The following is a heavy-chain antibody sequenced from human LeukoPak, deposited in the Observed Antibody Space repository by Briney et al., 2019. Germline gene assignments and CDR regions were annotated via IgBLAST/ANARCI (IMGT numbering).Heavy chain of an antibody. CDR3: TRDTTDSSGYYFEYFQH. CDR2: IRSKAYGGTT. V-gene: IGHV3-49*04. D-gene: IGHD3-22*01. Sequence: GGSLRFSCTASGFTLGDYAMSWVRQAPGKGLEWVGFIRSKAYGGTTEYAASVKGRFTISRDDSKSIAYLQMNSLKTEDTAVYYCTRDTTDSSGYYFEYFQHWGQGTLVTVSS. J-gene: IGHJ1*01. CDR1: GFTLGDYA.